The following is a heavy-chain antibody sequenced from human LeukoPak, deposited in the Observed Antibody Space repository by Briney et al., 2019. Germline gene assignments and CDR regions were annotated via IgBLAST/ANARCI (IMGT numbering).Heavy chain of an antibody. V-gene: IGHV3-23*01. J-gene: IGHJ4*02. D-gene: IGHD3-10*01. Sequence: GGSLRLSCAASGFTFSSYAMSWVRQAPGKGLEWVSAISGSGGSTYYADSVKGRFTISRDNSKNTLYPQMNSLRAEDTAVYYCAKDSAVGNYFDYWGQGTLVTVSS. CDR3: AKDSAVGNYFDY. CDR1: GFTFSSYA. CDR2: ISGSGGST.